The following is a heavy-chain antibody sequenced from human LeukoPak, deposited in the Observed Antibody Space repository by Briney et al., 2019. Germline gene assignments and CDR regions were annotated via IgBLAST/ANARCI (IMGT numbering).Heavy chain of an antibody. Sequence: SVTVSCTASGYTFTSYAISWVRQAPGQGLEWMGGIIPIFGTANYAQKFQGRVTITADESTSTAYMELSSLRSEDTAVYYCASNHGAAAFAQGPTGLDYWGQGTLVTDSS. CDR2: IIPIFGTA. V-gene: IGHV1-69*13. CDR1: GYTFTSYA. J-gene: IGHJ4*02. CDR3: ASNHGAAAFAQGPTGLDY. D-gene: IGHD6-13*01.